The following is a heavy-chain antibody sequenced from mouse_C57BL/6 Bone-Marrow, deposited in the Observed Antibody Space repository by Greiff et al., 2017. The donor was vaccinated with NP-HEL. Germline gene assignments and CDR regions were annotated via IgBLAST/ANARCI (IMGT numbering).Heavy chain of an antibody. CDR2: IDPETGGT. V-gene: IGHV1-15*01. CDR1: GYTFTDYE. CDR3: TRSTTVDDY. D-gene: IGHD1-1*01. Sequence: VQLQQSGAELVRPGASVTLSCKASGYTFTDYEMHWVKQTPVHGLEWIGAIDPETGGTAYTQKFKGTAILTADKSSSTAYMELRSLTSEDAAVYYCTRSTTVDDYWGQGTTLTVSS. J-gene: IGHJ2*01.